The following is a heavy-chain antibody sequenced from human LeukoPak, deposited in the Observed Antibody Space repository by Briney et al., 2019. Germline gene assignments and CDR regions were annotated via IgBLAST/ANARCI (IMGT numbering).Heavy chain of an antibody. CDR2: ISDGGGST. CDR3: ASRQGLGWHYVN. D-gene: IGHD3-10*02. CDR1: GFTLSNND. Sequence: GGSLRLSCVDSGFTLSNNDMSWVRQLPGKGLEWVSGISDGGGSTYYADSVKGRFTISRDNSKNTLYLQMNSLRAEDTAVYYCASRQGLGWHYVNWGQGTLVTVSS. J-gene: IGHJ4*02. V-gene: IGHV3-23*01.